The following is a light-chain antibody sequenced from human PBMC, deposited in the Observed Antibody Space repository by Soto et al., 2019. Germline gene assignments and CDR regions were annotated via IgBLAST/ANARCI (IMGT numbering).Light chain of an antibody. J-gene: IGKJ5*01. CDR3: QKRNSYPIN. CDR1: QGIRTY. CDR2: TAS. V-gene: IGKV1-9*01. Sequence: IHFTHSPSSLSASVVDRVTITFRASQGIRTYLAWYQQKPGKAPNLLIHTASTLQSGVPSRFSGSGSGTEFTLTISSLQPEDFATYYCQKRNSYPINFGQGTRLEIK.